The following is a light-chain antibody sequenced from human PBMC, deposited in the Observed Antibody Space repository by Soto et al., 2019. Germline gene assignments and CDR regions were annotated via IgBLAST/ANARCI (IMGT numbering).Light chain of an antibody. Sequence: DIQLTQSPSFLSASVGDRVTITCRASQGISSYLAWYQQKPGKAPKLLIYAASTLQSGVPSRFSGSESGTEFTLTISRLQPEDFATYYCQQLNSYSLTFGGGTKVEIK. CDR3: QQLNSYSLT. CDR2: AAS. CDR1: QGISSY. J-gene: IGKJ4*01. V-gene: IGKV1-9*01.